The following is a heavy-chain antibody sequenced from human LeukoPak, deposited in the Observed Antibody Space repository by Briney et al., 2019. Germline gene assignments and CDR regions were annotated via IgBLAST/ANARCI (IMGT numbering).Heavy chain of an antibody. Sequence: GASVKVSCKASGYTFTGYYMHWVRQAPGQGLEWMGWINPNSGGTNYAQKFQGRVTMTRDTSISTAYMELSRLRSDDTAVYYCARVTVPSASWFDPWGQGTLATVSS. CDR3: ARVTVPSASWFDP. CDR1: GYTFTGYY. J-gene: IGHJ5*02. V-gene: IGHV1-2*02. D-gene: IGHD4-11*01. CDR2: INPNSGGT.